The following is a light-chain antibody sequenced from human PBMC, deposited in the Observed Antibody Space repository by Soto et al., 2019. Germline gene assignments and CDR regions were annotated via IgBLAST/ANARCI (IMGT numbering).Light chain of an antibody. CDR1: STNIGINT. J-gene: IGLJ3*02. CDR3: AAWDDSLKGL. CDR2: RNN. Sequence: QSVLTQPPSASGTPGQRVTISCFGSSTNIGINTVNWYQQVPGTAPKLLIYRNNQRPSGVPDRFSGSKSGTSASLAISGLLSEDEADYYCAAWDDSLKGLFGGGTKVTVL. V-gene: IGLV1-44*01.